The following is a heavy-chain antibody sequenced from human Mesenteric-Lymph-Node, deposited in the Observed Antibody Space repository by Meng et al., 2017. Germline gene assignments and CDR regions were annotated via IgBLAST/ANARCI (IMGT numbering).Heavy chain of an antibody. CDR3: ARGRSCGGDS. J-gene: IGHJ4*02. CDR1: GFTFSSYA. Sequence: GESLKISCAASGFTFSSYAMSWVRQAPGKGLEWVSSLTGSGRGTYYADSVKGRFSISRDNPKNTLYLQMNSLRAEDTAVYYCARGRSCGGDSFGQGTLVTVSS. D-gene: IGHD2-21*01. CDR2: LTGSGRGT. V-gene: IGHV3-23*01.